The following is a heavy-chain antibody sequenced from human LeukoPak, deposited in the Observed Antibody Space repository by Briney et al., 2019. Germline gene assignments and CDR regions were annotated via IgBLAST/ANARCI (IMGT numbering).Heavy chain of an antibody. CDR2: FDPEDGET. V-gene: IGHV1-24*01. J-gene: IGHJ4*02. D-gene: IGHD4-17*01. CDR3: ATDRSTVPDY. Sequence: SVKVSCKGSGYTLTELSMHWVRQAPGKGVEWRGGFDPEDGETIYAQKFQGRVTMTEDTSTDTAYMELSSLRSEDTAVYYCATDRSTVPDYWGQGTLVTVSS. CDR1: GYTLTELS.